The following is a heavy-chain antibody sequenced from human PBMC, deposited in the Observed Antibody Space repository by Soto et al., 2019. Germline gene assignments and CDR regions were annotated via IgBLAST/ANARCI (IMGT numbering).Heavy chain of an antibody. J-gene: IGHJ4*02. CDR3: ARDTSRYFDWLLQVDY. CDR2: IWYDGSNK. CDR1: GFTFSSYG. V-gene: IGHV3-33*01. D-gene: IGHD3-9*01. Sequence: GGSLRLSCAASGFTFSSYGMHWVRQAPGKGLEWVAVIWYDGSNKYYADSVKGRFTISRDNSKNTLYLQMNSLRAEDTAVYYCARDTSRYFDWLLQVDYWGQGTLVTVSS.